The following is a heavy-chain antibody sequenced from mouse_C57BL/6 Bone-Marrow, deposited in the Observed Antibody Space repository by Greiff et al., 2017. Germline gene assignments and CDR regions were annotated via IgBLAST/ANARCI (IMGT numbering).Heavy chain of an antibody. J-gene: IGHJ3*01. D-gene: IGHD2-2*01. CDR1: GFTFSSYA. CDR3: ARDLGYDDGAWFAY. CDR2: ISDGGSYT. Sequence: EVMLVESGGGLVKPGGSLKLSCAASGFTFSSYAMSWVRQTPEKRLEWVATISDGGSYTYYPDNVKGRFTISRDNAKNNLYLQMSHLKSEDTAMYYCARDLGYDDGAWFAYWGQGTLVTVSA. V-gene: IGHV5-4*01.